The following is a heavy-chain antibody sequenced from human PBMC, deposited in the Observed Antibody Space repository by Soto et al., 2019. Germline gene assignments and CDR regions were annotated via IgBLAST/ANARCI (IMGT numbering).Heavy chain of an antibody. V-gene: IGHV1-24*01. Sequence: GASVKVSCKASGYTFTSYAMHWVRQAPGKGLEWMGGFDPEDGETIYAQKFQGRVTMTEDTSTDTAYMELSSLRSEDTAVYYCAKDPLYDSSGYYYGYFDYWGQGTLVTVSS. CDR2: FDPEDGET. CDR3: AKDPLYDSSGYYYGYFDY. D-gene: IGHD3-22*01. J-gene: IGHJ4*02. CDR1: GYTFTSYA.